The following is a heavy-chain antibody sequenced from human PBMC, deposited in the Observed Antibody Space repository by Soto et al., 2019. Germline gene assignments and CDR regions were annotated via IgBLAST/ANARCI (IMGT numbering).Heavy chain of an antibody. CDR3: ARASGGYDSCGYYYGPGYYYYGMDV. J-gene: IGHJ6*02. CDR2: ISAYNGNT. D-gene: IGHD3-22*01. CDR1: GYTFTSYG. Sequence: ASVKVSCKASGYTFTSYGISWVRQAPGQGLEWMGWISAYNGNTNYAQKLQGRVTMTTDTSTSTAYMELRSLRSDDTAVYYCARASGGYDSCGYYYGPGYYYYGMDVWGQGTTVTVSS. V-gene: IGHV1-18*01.